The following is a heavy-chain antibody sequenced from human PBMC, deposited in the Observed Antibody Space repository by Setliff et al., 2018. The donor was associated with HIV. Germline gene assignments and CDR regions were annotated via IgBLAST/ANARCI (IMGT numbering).Heavy chain of an antibody. V-gene: IGHV3-7*01. J-gene: IGHJ4*02. CDR3: ATDRGFCTLDY. CDR1: GFTFDSYW. Sequence: LRLSCAASGFTFDSYWMSWVRQPPGKGLEWVAHIGGDGREKFYLDSVEGRFTISRDNARNSLYLQMNDLRAEDTAVYYCATDRGFCTLDYWGQGTLVTVSS. CDR2: IGGDGREK. D-gene: IGHD2-8*01.